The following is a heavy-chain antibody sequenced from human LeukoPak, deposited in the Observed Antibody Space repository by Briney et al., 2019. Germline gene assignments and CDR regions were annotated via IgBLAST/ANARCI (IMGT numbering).Heavy chain of an antibody. V-gene: IGHV1-18*01. J-gene: IGHJ4*02. CDR1: GYIFASYG. Sequence: ASVKVSCKASGYIFASYGISWVRQAPGQGLEWMGWISAYNGDTKYAQNLQGRVTLTTDTSTGTAYMELRSLTSDDTARYYCARDTALIITPGGPDYWGRGTLITVSS. D-gene: IGHD3-10*01. CDR2: ISAYNGDT. CDR3: ARDTALIITPGGPDY.